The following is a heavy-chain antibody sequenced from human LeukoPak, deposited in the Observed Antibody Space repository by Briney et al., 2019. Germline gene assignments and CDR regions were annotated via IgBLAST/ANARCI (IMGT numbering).Heavy chain of an antibody. CDR3: AKGLCSGGSCGPIDY. CDR1: GFTFSRYG. V-gene: IGHV3-33*05. D-gene: IGHD2-15*01. CDR2: ILYDGSNK. Sequence: GGSLRLSCAASGFTFSRYGMHWVRQAPGKGLQWVAVILYDGSNKDYADSVKGRFTISRDNSKNTLFLQMNSLRAEDTAVYYCAKGLCSGGSCGPIDYWGQGTLVTISS. J-gene: IGHJ4*02.